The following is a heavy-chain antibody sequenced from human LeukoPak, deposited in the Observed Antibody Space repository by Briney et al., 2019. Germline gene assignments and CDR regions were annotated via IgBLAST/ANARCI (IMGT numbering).Heavy chain of an antibody. J-gene: IGHJ4*02. Sequence: EASVKVSCKASGGTFSSYTIRWVRQAPGQGLEWMGRIIPILGIANYAQKFQGRVTITADKSTSTAYMELSSLRSEDTAVYYCARDKRDSSGYYYCDYWGQGTLVTVSS. CDR2: IIPILGIA. CDR1: GGTFSSYT. CDR3: ARDKRDSSGYYYCDY. D-gene: IGHD3-22*01. V-gene: IGHV1-69*04.